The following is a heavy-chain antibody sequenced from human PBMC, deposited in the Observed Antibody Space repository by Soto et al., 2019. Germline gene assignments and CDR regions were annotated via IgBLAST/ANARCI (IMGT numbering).Heavy chain of an antibody. CDR1: GFTFSSHT. CDR3: TAGTKEGGMDV. D-gene: IGHD6-13*01. J-gene: IGHJ6*02. Sequence: GGSLRLSCAASGFTFSSHTINWVRQAPGKGLEWVSSISSSGTYIYYADSVKGRFTVSRDNAKKSLFLHMNSLRPEDTAIYWATAGTKEGGMDVWGQGTTVTVSS. V-gene: IGHV3-21*01. CDR2: ISSSGTYI.